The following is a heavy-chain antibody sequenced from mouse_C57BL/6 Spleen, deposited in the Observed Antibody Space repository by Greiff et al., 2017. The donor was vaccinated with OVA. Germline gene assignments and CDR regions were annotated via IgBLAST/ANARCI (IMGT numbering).Heavy chain of an antibody. CDR1: GYAFSSSW. D-gene: IGHD2-4*01. J-gene: IGHJ3*01. CDR3: AQIYYDYGFAY. CDR2: IYPGDGDT. Sequence: QVQLQQSGPELVKPGASVKISCKASGYAFSSSWMNWVKQRPGKGLEWIGRIYPGDGDTNYNGKFKGKATLTADKSSSTAYMQLSSLTSEDSAVYFCAQIYYDYGFAYWGQGTLVTVSA. V-gene: IGHV1-82*01.